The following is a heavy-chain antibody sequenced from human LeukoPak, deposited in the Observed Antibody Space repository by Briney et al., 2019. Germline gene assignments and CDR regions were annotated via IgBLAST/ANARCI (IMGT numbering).Heavy chain of an antibody. CDR3: AKGVTRYNWFDP. CDR2: IYPADSDT. Sequence: GESLNISFKGSGYRFTANWIGWVRQMPGKGLEWMGIIYPADSDTYYSPSFQGQVTISADKSVSTAYLHWSSLKASDTATYYCAKGVTRYNWFDPWGQGTLVTVSS. D-gene: IGHD4-23*01. V-gene: IGHV5-51*01. J-gene: IGHJ5*02. CDR1: GYRFTANW.